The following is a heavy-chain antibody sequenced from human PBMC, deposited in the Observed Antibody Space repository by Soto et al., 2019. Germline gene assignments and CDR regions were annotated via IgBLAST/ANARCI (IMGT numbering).Heavy chain of an antibody. CDR1: GFTFINYP. CDR2: ISAGGDRT. V-gene: IGHV3-23*01. J-gene: IGHJ4*02. Sequence: EVQVSESGGGLVQPGGSIRLSCATSGFTFINYPMNWVRQAPGKGLEWVSGISAGGDRTYYADSVKGRFTIFRDNSKNSVSLRMNSLRVEDTAVYYCARRVWGQGTLVTVSS. CDR3: ARRV.